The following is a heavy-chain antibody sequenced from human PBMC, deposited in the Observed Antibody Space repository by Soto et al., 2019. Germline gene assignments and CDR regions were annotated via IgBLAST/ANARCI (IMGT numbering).Heavy chain of an antibody. V-gene: IGHV3-66*01. J-gene: IGHJ3*02. CDR3: AIDQGPVGPEDAFEI. D-gene: IGHD2-15*01. CDR2: IYSGGST. Sequence: EVQLVESGGGLVQPGGSLRLSCAASGFTVSSNYMSWVRQAPGKGLEWVSVIYSGGSTYYADSVKGRFTISRDNSKNTLYLQMNSLRAEDTAVYDCAIDQGPVGPEDAFEIWGQGTMVTVSS. CDR1: GFTVSSNY.